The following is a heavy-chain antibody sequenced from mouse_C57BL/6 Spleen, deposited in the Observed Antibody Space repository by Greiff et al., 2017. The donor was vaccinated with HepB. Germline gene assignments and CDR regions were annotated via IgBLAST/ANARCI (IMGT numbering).Heavy chain of an antibody. V-gene: IGHV1-82*01. CDR3: ARDTGSSSFDY. CDR1: GYAFSSSW. J-gene: IGHJ2*01. D-gene: IGHD1-1*01. CDR2: IYPGDGDT. Sequence: QVQLKQSGPELVKPGASVKISCKASGYAFSSSWMNWVKQRPGKGLEWIGRIYPGDGDTNYNGKFKGKATLTADKSSSTAYMQLSSLTSEDSAVYFCARDTGSSSFDYWGQGTTLTVSS.